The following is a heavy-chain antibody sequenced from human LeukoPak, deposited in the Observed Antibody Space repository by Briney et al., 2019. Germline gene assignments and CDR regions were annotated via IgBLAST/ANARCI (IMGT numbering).Heavy chain of an antibody. CDR3: ARSLYGSGSYPYYYYYYTDV. Sequence: ASVTVSCKASGYTFTSYYMHWVRQAPGQGREWMGIINPSGGSTIYAQKFQGRVTMTRDMSTSTVYMELSSLRSEDTAVYYCARSLYGSGSYPYYYYYYTDVWGKGTTVTVSS. CDR2: INPSGGST. CDR1: GYTFTSYY. D-gene: IGHD3-10*01. V-gene: IGHV1-46*01. J-gene: IGHJ6*03.